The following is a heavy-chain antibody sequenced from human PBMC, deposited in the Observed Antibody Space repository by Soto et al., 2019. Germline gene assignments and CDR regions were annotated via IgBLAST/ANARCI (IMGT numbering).Heavy chain of an antibody. V-gene: IGHV4-31*03. Sequence: SETLSLTCTVSGGSISSGGYYWSWIRQHPGKGLEWIGYIYYSGSTYYKPSLKSRVTISVDTSKNQFSLKLSFVIVADTAVYYCARGFPQFNYWGQGTLVTVSS. CDR3: ARGFPQFNY. CDR1: GGSISSGGYY. CDR2: IYYSGST. J-gene: IGHJ4*02.